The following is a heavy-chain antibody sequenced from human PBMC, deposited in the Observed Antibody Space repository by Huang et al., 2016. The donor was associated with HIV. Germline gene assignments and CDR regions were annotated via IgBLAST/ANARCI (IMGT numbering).Heavy chain of an antibody. Sequence: QVQLVQSGAEVKKPGSTVKVSCKASGGTFSNYGISWVRQAPGQGLEWMGGISPVFGRTTYAQKCQGRVTVTADESTSTDYMELNSMRAEDTAVYYCARQLYDSTGYLLGARLLDWGQGTLVTVSS. V-gene: IGHV1-69*12. J-gene: IGHJ4*02. CDR1: GGTFSNYG. D-gene: IGHD3-22*01. CDR3: ARQLYDSTGYLLGARLLD. CDR2: ISPVFGRT.